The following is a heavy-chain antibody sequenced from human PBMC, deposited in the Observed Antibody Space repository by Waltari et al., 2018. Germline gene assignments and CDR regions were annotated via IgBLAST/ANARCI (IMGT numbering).Heavy chain of an antibody. V-gene: IGHV4-59*01. CDR1: GGSISSYY. Sequence: QVQLQESGPGLVKPSETLSLTCTVSGGSISSYYWSWIRQPPGKGLEWIGYIYYSGGTNYNPSLKSRVTISVDTSKNRFSLKLSSVTAADTAVYYCVRGRLENLYYFDYWGQGTLVTVSS. J-gene: IGHJ4*02. CDR2: IYYSGGT. D-gene: IGHD3-16*01. CDR3: VRGRLENLYYFDY.